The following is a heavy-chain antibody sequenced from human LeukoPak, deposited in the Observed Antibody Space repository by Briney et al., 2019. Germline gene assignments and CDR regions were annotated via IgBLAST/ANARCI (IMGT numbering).Heavy chain of an antibody. CDR1: GGTFSSYA. CDR3: ARSPYYYDSSGYQMGYFDY. J-gene: IGHJ4*02. D-gene: IGHD3-22*01. CDR2: IIPIFGTA. Sequence: SVKVSCKASGGTFSSYAISWVRQALGQGLEWMGGIIPIFGTANYAQKFQGRVTITADESTSAAYMELSSLRSEDTAVYYCARSPYYYDSSGYQMGYFDYWGQGTLVTVSS. V-gene: IGHV1-69*13.